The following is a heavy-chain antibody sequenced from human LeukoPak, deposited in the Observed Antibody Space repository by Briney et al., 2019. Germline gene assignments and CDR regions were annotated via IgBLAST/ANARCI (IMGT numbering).Heavy chain of an antibody. CDR2: ISSSGSYT. J-gene: IGHJ4*02. V-gene: IGHV3-11*05. CDR3: ARGSTWYLDY. CDR1: GFIFSDYY. Sequence: GGSLRLSCAASGFIFSDYYMGWIRQAPGKGLECVSYISSSGSYTKYADSVKGRFTISRDNAKNSVHLQMNSLRAEDTAVYYCARGSTWYLDYWGQGTLVTVSS. D-gene: IGHD6-13*01.